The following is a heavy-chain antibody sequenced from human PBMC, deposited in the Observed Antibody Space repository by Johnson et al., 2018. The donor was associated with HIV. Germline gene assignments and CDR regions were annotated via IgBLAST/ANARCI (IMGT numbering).Heavy chain of an antibody. CDR3: ARDLYYYDSSDYYSNAFDI. CDR1: GFTVSSNY. J-gene: IGHJ3*02. Sequence: VQLVESGGGLIQPGGSLRLSCAASGFTVSSNYMNWVRQAPGKGLEWVSVIYSGGSTYYADSAQGRFTTSRDNSKNMLYLQMNSLRAEDTAMYYCARDLYYYDSSDYYSNAFDIWGPGTMVTVSS. CDR2: IYSGGST. V-gene: IGHV3-53*01. D-gene: IGHD3-22*01.